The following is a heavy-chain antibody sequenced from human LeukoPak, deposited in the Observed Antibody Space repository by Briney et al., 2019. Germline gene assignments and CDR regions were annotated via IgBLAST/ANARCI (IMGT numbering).Heavy chain of an antibody. Sequence: SETLSLTCAVYGGSFSGYYWSWVRQPPGKGLEWIGSIYDSGSTYYNPSLKSRVTISVDTSKNQFSLKLNSVTAADTAVYYCARHYGPWGQGTLVTVSS. V-gene: IGHV4-34*01. J-gene: IGHJ5*02. D-gene: IGHD3-16*01. CDR3: ARHYGP. CDR1: GGSFSGYY. CDR2: IYDSGST.